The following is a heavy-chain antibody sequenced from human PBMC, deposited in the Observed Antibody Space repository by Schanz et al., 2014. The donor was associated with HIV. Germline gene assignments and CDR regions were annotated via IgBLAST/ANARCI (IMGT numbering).Heavy chain of an antibody. CDR2: ISYDGVNK. Sequence: QVQLVESGGGVVQPGRSLRLSCAGSGFSFDTFGIHWVRQAPGKGLEWLAVISYDGVNKHFADSVKGRFTISRDNSKNTLYLQVKRLRTEDTAVYFCARDYHWNWFDPWGQGTLVTVSS. CDR3: ARDYHWNWFDP. D-gene: IGHD1-20*01. V-gene: IGHV3-30*03. CDR1: GFSFDTFG. J-gene: IGHJ5*02.